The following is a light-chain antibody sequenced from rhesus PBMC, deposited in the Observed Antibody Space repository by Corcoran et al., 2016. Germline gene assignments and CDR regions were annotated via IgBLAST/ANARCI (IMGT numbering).Light chain of an antibody. J-gene: IGKJ2*01. V-gene: IGKV3-24*04. CDR2: GAS. Sequence: EIVMTQSPATLALSPGERTTLSCRASQSVSSYLAWYQQNPGPAPRLLIYGASSRATGIPDRFSGSGSGTEFTLTISSLEPEDVGVYFCLQSSNWPYSFGQGTKVEIK. CDR1: QSVSSY. CDR3: LQSSNWPYS.